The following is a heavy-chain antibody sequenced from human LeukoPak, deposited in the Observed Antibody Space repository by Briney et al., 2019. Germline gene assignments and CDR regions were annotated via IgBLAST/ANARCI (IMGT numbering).Heavy chain of an antibody. J-gene: IGHJ3*02. CDR3: ARDGGGDSSGYYYQPEAFDI. Sequence: PSETLSLTCTVSGGSISSNYWSWVRQPPGKGLEWIGEIYHSGSTNYNPPLKSRVTISVDTSKNQFSLKLSSVTAADTAVYYCARDGGGDSSGYYYQPEAFDIWGQGTMVTVSS. CDR2: IYHSGST. V-gene: IGHV4-4*02. CDR1: GGSISSNY. D-gene: IGHD3-22*01.